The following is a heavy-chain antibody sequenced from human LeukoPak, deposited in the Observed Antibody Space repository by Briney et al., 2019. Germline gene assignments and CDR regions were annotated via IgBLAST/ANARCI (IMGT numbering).Heavy chain of an antibody. CDR3: AKDRTSSGSGVRFDH. CDR2: ISASGDTT. D-gene: IGHD6-13*01. Sequence: GGSLRLSCAASGFTFRIYAMSWVRQAPGKGREWVSAISASGDTTYYAESVKGRFTISRDNSKNTLYLQMDSLRADDTAVYYCAKDRTSSGSGVRFDHWGQGTLVTVSS. V-gene: IGHV3-23*01. CDR1: GFTFRIYA. J-gene: IGHJ5*02.